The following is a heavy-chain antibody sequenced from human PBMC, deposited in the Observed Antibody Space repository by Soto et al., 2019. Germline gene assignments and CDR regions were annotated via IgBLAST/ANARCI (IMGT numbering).Heavy chain of an antibody. J-gene: IGHJ4*02. CDR3: ARDLAWAFDS. CDR2: IGGSGGSI. Sequence: GSLRLSCAASGFTFSTFSMNWVRQAPGKGLEWLSYIGGSGGSISYADSVKGRFTISRDNGKNTLYLQMSSLRDEDTAVYYCARDLAWAFDSWGQGALVTVSS. CDR1: GFTFSTFS. V-gene: IGHV3-48*02. D-gene: IGHD1-26*01.